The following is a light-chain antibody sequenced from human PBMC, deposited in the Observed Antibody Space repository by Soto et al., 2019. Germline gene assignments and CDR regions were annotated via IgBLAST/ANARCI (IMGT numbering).Light chain of an antibody. CDR3: QQSYSRPRT. CDR1: QSISTY. CDR2: TTS. V-gene: IGKV1-39*01. J-gene: IGKJ1*01. Sequence: DIQMTQSPSSLSAYVGDRVTITCRASQSISTYLNWYLQKPGKAPNLLSYTTSILESGVPSRFIGSGSGTDFTLTISSLQPEDFATYFCQQSYSRPRTFGQGTKVEI.